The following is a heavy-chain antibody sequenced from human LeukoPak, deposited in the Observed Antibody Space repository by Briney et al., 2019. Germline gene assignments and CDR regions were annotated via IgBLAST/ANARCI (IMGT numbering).Heavy chain of an antibody. Sequence: PGGSLRLSCAASGFTFSSYGMHWVRQAPGKGLEWVAFIRYDGSNKYYADSVKGRFTISRDNSKNTLYLQMNSLRAEDTAVYYCAKDASPFVRGGSCHDYWGQGTLVTVSS. CDR3: AKDASPFVRGGSCHDY. CDR1: GFTFSSYG. J-gene: IGHJ4*02. D-gene: IGHD2-15*01. CDR2: IRYDGSNK. V-gene: IGHV3-30*02.